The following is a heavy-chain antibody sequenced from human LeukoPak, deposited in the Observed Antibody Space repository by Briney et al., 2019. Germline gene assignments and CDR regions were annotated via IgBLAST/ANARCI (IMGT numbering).Heavy chain of an antibody. CDR3: ARKGDGYNYYDY. V-gene: IGHV1-69*04. J-gene: IGHJ4*02. D-gene: IGHD5-24*01. CDR1: GGTFSSYA. Sequence: ASVKVSCKASGGTFSSYAISWVRQAPGQWLEWMGRIIPILGIANYAQKFQGRVTITADKSTSAAYMELSSLRSEDTAVCYCARKGDGYNYYDYWGQGTLVTVSS. CDR2: IIPILGIA.